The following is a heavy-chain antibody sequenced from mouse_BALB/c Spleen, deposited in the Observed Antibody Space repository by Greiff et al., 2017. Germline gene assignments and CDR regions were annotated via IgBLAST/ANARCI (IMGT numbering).Heavy chain of an antibody. D-gene: IGHD2-4*01. Sequence: EVMLVESGGGLVKPGGSLKISCAASGFTFSSYAMSWVRQSPEKRLEWVAEISSGGSYTYYPDTVTGRFTISRDNAKNTLYLEMNSLRSEDTAMYYCARVMITAYYFDYWGQGTTLTVSS. J-gene: IGHJ2*01. CDR1: GFTFSSYA. CDR3: ARVMITAYYFDY. CDR2: ISSGGSYT. V-gene: IGHV5-9-4*01.